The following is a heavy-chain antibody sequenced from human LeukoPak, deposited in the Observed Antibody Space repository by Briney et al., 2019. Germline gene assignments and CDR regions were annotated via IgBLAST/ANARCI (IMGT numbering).Heavy chain of an antibody. Sequence: SETLSLTCTVSGYSISSGYYWGWIRQPPGKGLEWIGSIYHSGSTYYNPSLKSRVTISVDTSKNQFSLKLSSVTAADTAVYYCARAGVVGLYYFDYWGQGTLVTVSS. V-gene: IGHV4-38-2*02. CDR1: GYSISSGYY. J-gene: IGHJ4*02. D-gene: IGHD1-26*01. CDR3: ARAGVVGLYYFDY. CDR2: IYHSGST.